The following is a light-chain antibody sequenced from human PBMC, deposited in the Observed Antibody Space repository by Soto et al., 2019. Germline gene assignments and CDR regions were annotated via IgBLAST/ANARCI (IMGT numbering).Light chain of an antibody. Sequence: QSVLTQPASVSGSPGQSITISCTGTSSDVGGYNYVSWYQQHPGKAPKLMIYEVSNRPSGVSNRFSGSKSGNTASLTISGLQADDEADYYCSSYTNSSPYVFGTGTKVTVL. CDR2: EVS. CDR3: SSYTNSSPYV. J-gene: IGLJ1*01. CDR1: SSDVGGYNY. V-gene: IGLV2-14*01.